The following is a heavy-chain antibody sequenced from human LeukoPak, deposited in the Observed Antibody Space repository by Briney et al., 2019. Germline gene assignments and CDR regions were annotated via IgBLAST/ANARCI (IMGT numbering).Heavy chain of an antibody. CDR3: AREKNYYGSGSSHPYFDY. D-gene: IGHD3-10*01. J-gene: IGHJ4*02. CDR2: INHSGST. V-gene: IGHV4-34*01. Sequence: SETLSLTCAVYGGSFSGYYWSWIRQPPGKGLEWIGEINHSGSTNYNPSLKSRVTISVDTSKNQFSLRLSSVTAADTAVYYCAREKNYYGSGSSHPYFDYWGQGTLVTVSS. CDR1: GGSFSGYY.